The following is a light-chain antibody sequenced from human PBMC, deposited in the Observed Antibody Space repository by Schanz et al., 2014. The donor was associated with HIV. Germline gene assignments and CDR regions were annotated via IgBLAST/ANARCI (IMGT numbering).Light chain of an antibody. CDR3: QSYDSGLSGWV. Sequence: QSALTQPASVSGSPGQSITIYCSGTSRDVGGHNYVSWYQQYPGKVPKLIIYDVNNRPSGVPDRFSGSKSGTSASLAITGLQAEDEADYYCQSYDSGLSGWVFGGGTKLTVL. J-gene: IGLJ3*02. V-gene: IGLV2-14*03. CDR2: DVN. CDR1: SRDVGGHNY.